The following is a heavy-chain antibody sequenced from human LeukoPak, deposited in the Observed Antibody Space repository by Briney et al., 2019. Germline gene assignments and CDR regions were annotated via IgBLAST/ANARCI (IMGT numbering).Heavy chain of an antibody. CDR2: IKQDGSEK. V-gene: IGHV3-7*01. D-gene: IGHD5-24*01. CDR3: ATSPQPGDGPFDY. J-gene: IGHJ4*02. CDR1: GFTFSSYW. Sequence: PGGSLRLSCAASGFTFSSYWMSWVRQAPGKGLEWVANIKQDGSEKYYVDSVKGRFTISRDNAKNSLYLQMNSLRAEDAAVYYCATSPQPGDGPFDYWGQGTLVTVSS.